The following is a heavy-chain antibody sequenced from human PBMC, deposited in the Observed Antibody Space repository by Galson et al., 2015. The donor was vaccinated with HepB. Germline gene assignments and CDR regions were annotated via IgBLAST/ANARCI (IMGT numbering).Heavy chain of an antibody. J-gene: IGHJ3*02. D-gene: IGHD4-17*01. CDR2: IYSKTDGGTT. CDR3: TTDSFDYGDYDAFDI. V-gene: IGHV3-15*01. CDR1: GFTVSSNY. Sequence: SLRLSCAASGFTVSSNYMSWVRQAPGKGLEWVSVIYSKTDGGTTDYAAPVKGRFTISRDDSKNTLYLQMNSLKTEDTAVYYCTTDSFDYGDYDAFDIWGQGTMVTVSS.